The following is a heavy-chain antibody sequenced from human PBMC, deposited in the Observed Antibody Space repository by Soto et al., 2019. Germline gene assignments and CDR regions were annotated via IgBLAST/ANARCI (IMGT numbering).Heavy chain of an antibody. J-gene: IGHJ4*02. CDR1: GGSVSSDDYS. D-gene: IGHD2-8*01. CDR2: IRDSGST. Sequence: QVQLQESGPGLVKPSQTLSVTCTVSGGSVSSDDYSWSWIRQHPGKGLEWIGYIRDSGSTYYNPSLEGRVTISVDTSKNQFSLRLRSLTAADTAVYYCARAMANYFDYWGQGTLVTASS. V-gene: IGHV4-31*03. CDR3: ARAMANYFDY.